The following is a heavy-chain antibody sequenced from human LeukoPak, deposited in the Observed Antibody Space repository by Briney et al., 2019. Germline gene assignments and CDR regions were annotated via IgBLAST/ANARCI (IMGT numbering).Heavy chain of an antibody. CDR2: IKHSGST. Sequence: SETLSLTCAVYGGSFSGYYWSWIRQPPGKGLEWIGEIKHSGSTKYNPSLKSRVTISVDTSKNQSPLMLSSVAAADAAVYYCARGEDPEVYFYYMLVWGKGTTVTVSS. CDR3: ARGEDPEVYFYYMLV. J-gene: IGHJ6*03. V-gene: IGHV4-34*01. CDR1: GGSFSGYY. D-gene: IGHD2-21*01.